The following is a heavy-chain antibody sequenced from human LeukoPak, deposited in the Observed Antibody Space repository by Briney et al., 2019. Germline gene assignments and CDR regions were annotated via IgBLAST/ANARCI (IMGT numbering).Heavy chain of an antibody. Sequence: SETLSLTCAVSGGSISSGGYSWSWIRQPPGKGLEWIGYIYHSGSTYYNPSLKSRVTISVDRSKNQFSLKLSSVTAADTAVYYCARLFWSGSPYFDYWGQGTLVTVSS. V-gene: IGHV4-30-2*01. D-gene: IGHD3-3*01. CDR2: IYHSGST. CDR1: GGSISSGGYS. J-gene: IGHJ4*02. CDR3: ARLFWSGSPYFDY.